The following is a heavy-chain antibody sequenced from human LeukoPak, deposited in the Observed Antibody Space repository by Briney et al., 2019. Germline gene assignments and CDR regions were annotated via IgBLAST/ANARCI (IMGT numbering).Heavy chain of an antibody. V-gene: IGHV3-23*01. CDR2: ISGSGDRT. D-gene: IGHD2-21*02. Sequence: GGSLRLSCAASGFTFSSYAMHWVRQAPGKGLEWVSAISGSGDRTYYADSVKGRFTISRDDSKNTLSLQMNSLRAEDTAVSYCAKDCGGDCYYDSVYWGQGILVTVSS. CDR3: AKDCGGDCYYDSVY. J-gene: IGHJ4*02. CDR1: GFTFSSYA.